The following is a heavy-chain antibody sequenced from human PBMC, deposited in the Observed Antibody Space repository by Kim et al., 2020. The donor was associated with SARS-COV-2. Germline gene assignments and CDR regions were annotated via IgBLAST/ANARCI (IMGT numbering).Heavy chain of an antibody. V-gene: IGHV3-48*04. J-gene: IGHJ4*02. Sequence: SGSSTTCYADYVKGRFTITRDNAKNSLYLQMNSLRAEDTAVYYCVRSTGFWGQGTLVTVSS. CDR3: VRSTGF. CDR2: SGSSTT.